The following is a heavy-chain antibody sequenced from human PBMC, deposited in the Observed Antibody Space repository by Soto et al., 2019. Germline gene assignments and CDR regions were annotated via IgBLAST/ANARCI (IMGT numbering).Heavy chain of an antibody. Sequence: PSETLSLTCTVSGGSIRSTTYYWGWIRQPPGKGLEWIGSMYYSGSTYYNPSLKSRVTISVDTSKNQFSLKLSSVTAADTAVYYCARDIVLVPAAGDWFDPWGQGTLVTVSS. CDR3: ARDIVLVPAAGDWFDP. J-gene: IGHJ5*02. V-gene: IGHV4-39*01. CDR1: GGSIRSTTYY. CDR2: MYYSGST. D-gene: IGHD2-2*01.